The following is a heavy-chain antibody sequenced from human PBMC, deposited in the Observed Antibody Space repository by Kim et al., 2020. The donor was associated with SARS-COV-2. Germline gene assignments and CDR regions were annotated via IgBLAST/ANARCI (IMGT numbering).Heavy chain of an antibody. CDR1: GCSISGYY. D-gene: IGHD3-16*01. J-gene: IGHJ6*02. V-gene: IGHV4-59*08. CDR3: ARQGANYYYGMDV. Sequence: SETLSLTCTVSGCSISGYYWSWIRQPPGKGLEWIGYIYNSGSTNYSPSLKSRVTISVDTSKNQFSLHLTSVTAADTAVYYCARQGANYYYGMDVWGQVT. CDR2: IYNSGST.